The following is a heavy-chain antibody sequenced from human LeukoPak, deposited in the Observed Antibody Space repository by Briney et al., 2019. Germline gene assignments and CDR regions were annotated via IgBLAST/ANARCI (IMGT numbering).Heavy chain of an antibody. CDR3: AKDHLEYYDYVWGSYRYTRPDY. CDR2: ISGSGGST. V-gene: IGHV3-23*01. D-gene: IGHD3-16*02. CDR1: GFTFSNYA. Sequence: GGSLRLSCADSGFTFSNYAMSWVRQAPGKGLEWVSGISGSGGSTYYADSVKGRFTISRDNSKNTLYLQMNSLRAEDTAVYYCAKDHLEYYDYVWGSYRYTRPDYWGQGTLVTVSS. J-gene: IGHJ4*02.